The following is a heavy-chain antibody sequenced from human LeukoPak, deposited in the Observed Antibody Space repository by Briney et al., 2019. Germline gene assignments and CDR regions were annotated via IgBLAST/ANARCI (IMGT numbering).Heavy chain of an antibody. CDR1: RYTFTSYY. CDR3: GRYSDDILTGNYAFDI. CDR2: INPSGGST. Sequence: GASVKVSCKASRYTFTSYYMHWVRQAPGQGLEWMGIINPSGGSTSYAQKFQGRGTMITDTSTSTAYMELRSLKSDDTAVYYCGRYSDDILTGNYAFDIWGQGTMVIVSS. V-gene: IGHV1-46*01. D-gene: IGHD3-9*01. J-gene: IGHJ3*02.